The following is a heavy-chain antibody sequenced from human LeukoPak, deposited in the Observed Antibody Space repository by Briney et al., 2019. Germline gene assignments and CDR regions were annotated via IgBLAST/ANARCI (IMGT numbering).Heavy chain of an antibody. V-gene: IGHV3-21*01. CDR1: GFTFSSYS. J-gene: IGHJ4*02. Sequence: GGSLRLSCAASGFTFSSYSMNWVRQAPGKGLEWVSSISSSSSYIYYADSVKGRFTISRDNAKNSLYLQMNSLRAEDTAVYYCARDPSVGAIGTSDYWGQGTLVTVSS. D-gene: IGHD1-26*01. CDR2: ISSSSSYI. CDR3: ARDPSVGAIGTSDY.